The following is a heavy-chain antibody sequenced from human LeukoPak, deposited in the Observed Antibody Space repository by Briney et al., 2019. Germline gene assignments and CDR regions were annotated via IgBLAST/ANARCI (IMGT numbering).Heavy chain of an antibody. V-gene: IGHV3-23*01. CDR2: ISFAGDKT. Sequence: GGSLRLSCAASGFIFSRYDMSWVRQPPEEGLEWVSTISFAGDKTAYTDSVKGRFIISRDNSKNTVYLQMSSLRAEDTAVYYCANEPPEYGSDHYFDYWGQGTLVTVSS. J-gene: IGHJ4*02. D-gene: IGHD3-10*01. CDR3: ANEPPEYGSDHYFDY. CDR1: GFIFSRYD.